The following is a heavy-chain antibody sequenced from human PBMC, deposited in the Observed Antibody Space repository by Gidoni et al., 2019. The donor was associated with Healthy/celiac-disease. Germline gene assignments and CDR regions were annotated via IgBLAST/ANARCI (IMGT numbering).Heavy chain of an antibody. D-gene: IGHD5-12*01. Sequence: QVQLQQWGAGLLKPSETLSLTCAVYGGSFSGYYWSWIRQPPGKGLEWIGEINHSGSTNYNPSLKSRVTISVDTSKNQFSLKLSSVTAADTAVYYCARFRLDWLQLEGVDDAFDIWGQGTMVTVSS. J-gene: IGHJ3*02. CDR1: GGSFSGYY. CDR3: ARFRLDWLQLEGVDDAFDI. V-gene: IGHV4-34*01. CDR2: INHSGST.